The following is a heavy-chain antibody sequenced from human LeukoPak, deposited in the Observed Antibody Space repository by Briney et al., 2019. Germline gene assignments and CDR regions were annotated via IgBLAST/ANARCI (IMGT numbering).Heavy chain of an antibody. CDR3: ARQCSDRLLPMFYYYYYMDV. CDR2: IYYSGST. J-gene: IGHJ6*03. D-gene: IGHD3-10*02. Sequence: SETLSLTCTVSGGSISSSSYYWGWIRQPPGKGLEWIGSIYYSGSTYYNPSLKSRVTISVDTSKNQFSLKLSSVTAADTAVYYCARQCSDRLLPMFYYYYYMDVWGKGTTVTVSS. CDR1: GGSISSSSYY. V-gene: IGHV4-39*01.